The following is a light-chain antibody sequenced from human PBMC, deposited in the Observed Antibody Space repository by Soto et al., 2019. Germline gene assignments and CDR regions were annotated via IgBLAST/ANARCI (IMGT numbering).Light chain of an antibody. V-gene: IGLV2-11*01. J-gene: IGLJ1*01. CDR3: NSYTRGSTRYV. CDR1: SSDVGGYNY. Sequence: QSALTQPRSVSGSPGQSVTISCTGTSSDVGGYNYVSWYQQHPGKAPKLMIYDVSKRPSGVPDRFSGSKSGNTASLTISGLQADDEAEYYCNSYTRGSTRYVFGTGTKVTVL. CDR2: DVS.